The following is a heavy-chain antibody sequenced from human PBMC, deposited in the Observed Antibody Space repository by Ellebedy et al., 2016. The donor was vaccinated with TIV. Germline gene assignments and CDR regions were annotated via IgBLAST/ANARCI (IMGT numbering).Heavy chain of an antibody. D-gene: IGHD1-7*01. Sequence: GESLKISCAASGFTFSDHYMDWVRQAPGKGLEWVAFIRYDGSNKYYADSVKGRFTISRDNSKNTLYLQMNSLRAEDTAVYYCARDSAQELEYFQHWGQGTLVTVSS. CDR2: IRYDGSNK. CDR1: GFTFSDHY. CDR3: ARDSAQELEYFQH. V-gene: IGHV3-30*02. J-gene: IGHJ1*01.